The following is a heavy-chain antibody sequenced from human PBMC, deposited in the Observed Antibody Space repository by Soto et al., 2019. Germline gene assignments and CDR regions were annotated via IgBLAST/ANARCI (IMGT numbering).Heavy chain of an antibody. D-gene: IGHD1-7*01. CDR3: ASSPRTSPLGAFDI. CDR1: GFTVSSNY. Sequence: PGGSLRLSCAASGFTVSSNYMSWVRQAPGKGLEWVSVIYSGGSTYYADSVKGRFTISRDNSKNTLYLQMNSLRAEDTAVYYCASSPRTSPLGAFDIWGQGTMVTVSS. V-gene: IGHV3-53*01. J-gene: IGHJ3*02. CDR2: IYSGGST.